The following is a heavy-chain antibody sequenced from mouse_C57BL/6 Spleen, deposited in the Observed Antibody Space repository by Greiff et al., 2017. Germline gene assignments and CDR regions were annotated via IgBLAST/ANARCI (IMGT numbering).Heavy chain of an antibody. J-gene: IGHJ1*03. V-gene: IGHV1-72*01. CDR2: IDPNSGGN. Sequence: QVQLQQSGAELVKPGASVKLSCKASGYTFTSYWMHWVKQRPGRGLEWIGRIDPNSGGNKYNEKFKSKATLTVDKPSSTSYMQLSSLTSEDSAVCYCARGGYDYDDGDWYFDVWGTGTTVTVSS. D-gene: IGHD2-4*01. CDR1: GYTFTSYW. CDR3: ARGGYDYDDGDWYFDV.